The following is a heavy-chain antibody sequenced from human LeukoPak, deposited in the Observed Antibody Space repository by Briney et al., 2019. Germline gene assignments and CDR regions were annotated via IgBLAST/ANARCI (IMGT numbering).Heavy chain of an antibody. CDR2: IRHDGSNK. D-gene: IGHD4-17*01. CDR1: GFNFRNYG. Sequence: GGSLRLFCAASGFNFRNYGMHWVRQAPGKGLEWVAFIRHDGSNKFYADSVKGRFTISRDNSKNTLYLKMNSLRAENTAVYYCARLRNDYGDYVLDYWGQGTLVTVSS. CDR3: ARLRNDYGDYVLDY. V-gene: IGHV3-30*02. J-gene: IGHJ4*02.